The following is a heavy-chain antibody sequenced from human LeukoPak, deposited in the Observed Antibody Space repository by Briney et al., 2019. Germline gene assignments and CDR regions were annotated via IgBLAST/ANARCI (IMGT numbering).Heavy chain of an antibody. J-gene: IGHJ4*02. CDR3: ARVVPMIVIDY. D-gene: IGHD3-22*01. CDR1: GFTFSSYS. V-gene: IGHV3-21*01. Sequence: GGSLRLSCASSGFTFSSYSMIWVRKAPGKALEWVSSISSSSSYVYYADSVKGRFTISRDNAKNSLYLQMNSLRAEDTAVYYCARVVPMIVIDYWGQGTLVTVSS. CDR2: ISSSSSYV.